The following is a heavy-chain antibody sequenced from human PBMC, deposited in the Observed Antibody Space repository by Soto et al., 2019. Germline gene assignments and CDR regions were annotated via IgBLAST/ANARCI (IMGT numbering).Heavy chain of an antibody. CDR3: ARDLDPNWFDP. Sequence: VKVSCKASGYTFTSYGISWVRQAPGQGLEWMGGIIPIFGTANYAQKFQGRVTITTDKSTSTAYMELSSLRSEDTAVYYCARDLDPNWFDPWGQGTLVTVSS. CDR1: GYTFTSYG. V-gene: IGHV1-69*13. J-gene: IGHJ5*02. CDR2: IIPIFGTA.